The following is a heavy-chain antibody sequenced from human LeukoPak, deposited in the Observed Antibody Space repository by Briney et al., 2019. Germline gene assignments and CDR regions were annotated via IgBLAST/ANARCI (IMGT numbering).Heavy chain of an antibody. V-gene: IGHV3-11*06. CDR2: ISSSSSYT. CDR1: GFTFSDYY. CDR3: ARDRLRDIVVVPAAIWQRKNYYGMDV. Sequence: PGGSLRLSCAASGFTFSDYYMSRIRQAPGKGLEWVSYISSSSSYTNYADSVKGRFTISRDNAKNSLYLQMNSLRAEDTAVYYCARDRLRDIVVVPAAIWQRKNYYGMDVWGQGTTVTVSS. J-gene: IGHJ6*02. D-gene: IGHD2-2*01.